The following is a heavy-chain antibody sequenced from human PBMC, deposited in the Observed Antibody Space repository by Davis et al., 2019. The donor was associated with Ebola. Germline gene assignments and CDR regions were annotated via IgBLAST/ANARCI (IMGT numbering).Heavy chain of an antibody. V-gene: IGHV7-4-1*02. CDR2: INTNSKKS. Sequence: AASVKVSCKASGYTFTSYGISWVRQAPGQGLEWMGWINTNSKKSTYAQGFTGRFVFSLDTSVSTAYLQISSLKAEDTAVYYCVRGPIWFGELFHLYYFDYWGQGALITVSS. J-gene: IGHJ4*02. CDR3: VRGPIWFGELFHLYYFDY. CDR1: GYTFTSYG. D-gene: IGHD3-10*01.